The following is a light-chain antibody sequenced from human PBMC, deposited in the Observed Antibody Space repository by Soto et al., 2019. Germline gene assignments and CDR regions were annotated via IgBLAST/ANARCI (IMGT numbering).Light chain of an antibody. J-gene: IGKJ1*01. Sequence: TAIIPLSLSLSVTPGGPASLSCRSSQTLPNSNGFNYLDWYLQKPGQSPQLLIYLGSTRASGVPDRFSGSGSGTEFTLKISRVESEDVRVYYCMHSIKTGWTFGQGTKVDIK. CDR1: QTLPNSNGFNY. V-gene: IGKV2-28*01. CDR3: MHSIKTGWT. CDR2: LGS.